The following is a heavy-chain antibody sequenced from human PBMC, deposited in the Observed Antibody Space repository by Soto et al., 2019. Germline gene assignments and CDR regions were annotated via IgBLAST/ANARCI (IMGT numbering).Heavy chain of an antibody. J-gene: IGHJ6*02. Sequence: QVQLVQSGAEVKKPGSSVKVSCTASGGTFSSYAISWVRQAPGQGLEWMGGIIPIFGTANYAQKFQGRVTITADESTSTAYMELSSLRSEDTAVYYCARALGHCSSTSCYHYYYYGMDVWGQGTTVTVSS. CDR3: ARALGHCSSTSCYHYYYYGMDV. V-gene: IGHV1-69*01. D-gene: IGHD2-2*01. CDR1: GGTFSSYA. CDR2: IIPIFGTA.